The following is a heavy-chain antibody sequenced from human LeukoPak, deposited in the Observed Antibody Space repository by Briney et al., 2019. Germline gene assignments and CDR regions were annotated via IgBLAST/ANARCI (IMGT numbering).Heavy chain of an antibody. V-gene: IGHV4-59*01. CDR2: IYYSGST. J-gene: IGHJ6*02. Sequence: SETLPLTCTVSGGSISSYFWSWIRQPPGKGLEWIGHIYYSGSTNYNPSLKSRVTVSVDTSKNQFSLKLSSVTAAGTAVYYCARGAGNYYFYGMDVWGQGPRSPSP. CDR3: ARGAGNYYFYGMDV. CDR1: GGSISSYF.